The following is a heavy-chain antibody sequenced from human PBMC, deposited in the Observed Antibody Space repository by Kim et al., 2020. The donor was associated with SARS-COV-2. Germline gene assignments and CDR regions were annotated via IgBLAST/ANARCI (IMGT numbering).Heavy chain of an antibody. CDR3: ARLYVIVGTIDAFDL. J-gene: IGHJ3*01. CDR1: DASITSRSHY. D-gene: IGHD3-22*01. V-gene: IGHV4-39*01. Sequence: SETLSLTCTVSDASITSRSHYWGWLRQPPGKGLEWIGSIYYTGTTYYSSSLTSGVTISVDTSKNQFSLKLSSVTAADTAVYYCARLYVIVGTIDAFDLWGQGTAVTVSS. CDR2: IYYTGTT.